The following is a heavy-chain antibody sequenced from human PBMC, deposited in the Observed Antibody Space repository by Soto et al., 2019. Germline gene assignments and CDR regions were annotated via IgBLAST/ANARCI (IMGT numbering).Heavy chain of an antibody. CDR3: AKAGGGYTKWHFDS. V-gene: IGHV3-23*01. D-gene: IGHD5-12*01. J-gene: IGHJ4*01. CDR1: GFTFSSYA. CDR2: ISGSGGST. Sequence: PGGSLRLSCAASGFTFSSYAMSWVRQAPGKGLEWVSAISGSGGSTYYAESVKGRFTISRDNSKNTLYLQMNNLRAEDTAVFYCAKAGGGYTKWHFDSWGHGSLVTVSS.